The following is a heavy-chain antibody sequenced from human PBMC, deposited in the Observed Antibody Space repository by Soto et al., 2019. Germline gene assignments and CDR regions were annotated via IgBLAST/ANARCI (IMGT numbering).Heavy chain of an antibody. J-gene: IGHJ5*02. CDR1: TFSFRSFT. Sequence: ELQLVESGGGVLQPGGSLRLSCAASTFSFRSFTMNWVRQAPGKGLEWISYISSSSDTIFYADSVKVRFTVSRDNAKNSLFLQMNSLRPEDTAVYYCTSGAGAWFDPWGQGTLVTVSS. V-gene: IGHV3-48*01. CDR3: TSGAGAWFDP. CDR2: ISSSSDTI.